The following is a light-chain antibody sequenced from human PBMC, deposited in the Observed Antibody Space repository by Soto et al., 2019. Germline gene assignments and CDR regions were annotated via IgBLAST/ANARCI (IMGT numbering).Light chain of an antibody. CDR2: DVS. CDR3: CLYAVTFYV. V-gene: IGLV2-11*01. J-gene: IGLJ1*01. Sequence: QSALTQPRSVSGSPGQSVTISCTGTSSDVGTYDFVSWYQQHPGKAPRLMIFDVSERPSGVPDRFSGSKSGNTASLTISGHQAEDEADYYCCLYAVTFYVFGTGTKLTVL. CDR1: SSDVGTYDF.